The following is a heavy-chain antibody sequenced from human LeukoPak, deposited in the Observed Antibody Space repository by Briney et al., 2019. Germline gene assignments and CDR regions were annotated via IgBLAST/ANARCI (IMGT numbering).Heavy chain of an antibody. D-gene: IGHD3-22*01. J-gene: IGHJ4*02. CDR1: GLTLSNYW. V-gene: IGHV3-7*05. Sequence: GGSLRLSCAASGLTLSNYWMTWGRQAPGKGLEWVANINQDGSEKNYVDSVKGRFTISRENAKNSLYLEMNSLRAEDMGVYYCARDSRGYPYWGQGTLVTVSS. CDR3: ARDSRGYPY. CDR2: INQDGSEK.